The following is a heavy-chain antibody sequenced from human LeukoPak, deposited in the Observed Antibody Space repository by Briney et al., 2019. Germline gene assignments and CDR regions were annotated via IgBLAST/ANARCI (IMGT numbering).Heavy chain of an antibody. J-gene: IGHJ4*02. Sequence: PGGSLRLSCTASGFLFRNYYMTWIRQAPGKGLEWVSYISSSGTTIHYADSVKGRFTISRDNAKTSLYLQMNSLRAEDTAIYYCARDRNYISDFDYWGQGALVTVSS. V-gene: IGHV3-11*01. CDR1: GFLFRNYY. CDR2: ISSSGTTI. CDR3: ARDRNYISDFDY. D-gene: IGHD1-7*01.